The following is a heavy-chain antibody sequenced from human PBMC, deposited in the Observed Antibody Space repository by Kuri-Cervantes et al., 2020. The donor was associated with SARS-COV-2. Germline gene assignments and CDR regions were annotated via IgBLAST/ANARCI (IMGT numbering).Heavy chain of an antibody. CDR2: ISGSGGST. D-gene: IGHD2-15*01. J-gene: IGHJ4*02. V-gene: IGHV3-23*01. CDR1: GFTFSSYA. CDR3: AKRPAVVRSPDY. Sequence: GESLKISCAASGFTFSSYAMSWVRQAPGKGLEWVSAISGSGGSTYYADSVKGRFTISRDNSKNTLYLQMNSLRAEDTAVYYCAKRPAVVRSPDYWGQGTLVTVSS.